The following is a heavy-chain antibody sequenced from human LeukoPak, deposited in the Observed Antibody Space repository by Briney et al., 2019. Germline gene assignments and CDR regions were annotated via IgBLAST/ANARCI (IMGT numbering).Heavy chain of an antibody. V-gene: IGHV4-30-2*01. D-gene: IGHD2-15*01. CDR3: AREVPGGGPDY. Sequence: SQTLSLTCAVSGGSISSGGYAWTWIRQAPGKGLEWIGYIYYSGSTYYNPSLKSRVTISVDRSKNQFSLKLSSVTAADTAVYYCAREVPGGGPDYWGQGTLVTVSS. CDR1: GGSISSGGYA. CDR2: IYYSGST. J-gene: IGHJ4*02.